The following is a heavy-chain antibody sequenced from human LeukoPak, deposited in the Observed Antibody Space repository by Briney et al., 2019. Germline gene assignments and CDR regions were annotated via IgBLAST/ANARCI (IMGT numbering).Heavy chain of an antibody. CDR1: GFTFSSYE. J-gene: IGHJ4*02. Sequence: GGSLRLSCAASGFTFSSYEMNWVRQAPGKGLEWVSYISSSGSTIYYADSVKGRFTISRDNAKNSLYLQMNSLRAEDTAVHYCARADSSGWGSLDYWGQGTLVTVSS. CDR3: ARADSSGWGSLDY. V-gene: IGHV3-48*03. CDR2: ISSSGSTI. D-gene: IGHD6-19*01.